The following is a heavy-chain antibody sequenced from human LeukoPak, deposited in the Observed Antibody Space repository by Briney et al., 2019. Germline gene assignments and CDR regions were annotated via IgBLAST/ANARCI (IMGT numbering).Heavy chain of an antibody. J-gene: IGHJ6*03. CDR2: IYYSGST. D-gene: IGHD2-2*01. V-gene: IGHV4-59*12. CDR3: ARGCIVVVPAAKDYYYMDV. Sequence: SETLSLTCTVSGGSINNYYWSWIRQPPGKGLEWIGYIYYSGSTNYNPSLKSRVTISLDTSNYQFSLKLSSVTAADTAVYYCARGCIVVVPAAKDYYYMDVWGKGTTVTVSS. CDR1: GGSINNYY.